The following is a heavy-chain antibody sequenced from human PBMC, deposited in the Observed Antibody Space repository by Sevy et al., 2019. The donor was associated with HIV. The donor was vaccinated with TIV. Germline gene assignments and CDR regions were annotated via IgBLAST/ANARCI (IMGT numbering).Heavy chain of an antibody. CDR1: GYTFTSYG. D-gene: IGHD6-19*01. CDR2: ISTYNTVR. Sequence: SVKVSCKASGYTFTSYGISWVRQAPGQGLEWMGWISTYNTVRNSAQKFHDRVTMTIDTSTSTAYMELRGLRSDDTAVYYCARSTQVAGRSNWFDPWGQGTLVTVSS. J-gene: IGHJ5*02. V-gene: IGHV1-18*01. CDR3: ARSTQVAGRSNWFDP.